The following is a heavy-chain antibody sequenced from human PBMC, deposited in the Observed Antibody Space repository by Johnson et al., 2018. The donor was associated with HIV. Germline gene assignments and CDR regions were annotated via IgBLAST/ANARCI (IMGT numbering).Heavy chain of an antibody. Sequence: VESGGGVVQPGRSLRLSCAASGFTFSSYGMHWVRQAPGKGLEWVAVIWYDGSNKYYADSVKGRFTISRDNSKNTLYLQMNSLRAEDTAVYYCTTETPITSQNIVIGYDAFDIWGQGTMVTVSS. CDR2: IWYDGSNK. CDR1: GFTFSSYG. D-gene: IGHD2/OR15-2a*01. V-gene: IGHV3-33*01. J-gene: IGHJ3*02. CDR3: TTETPITSQNIVIGYDAFDI.